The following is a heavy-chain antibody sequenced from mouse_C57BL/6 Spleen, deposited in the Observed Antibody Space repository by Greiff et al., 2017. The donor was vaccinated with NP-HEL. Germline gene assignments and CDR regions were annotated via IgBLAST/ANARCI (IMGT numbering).Heavy chain of an antibody. J-gene: IGHJ4*01. V-gene: IGHV1-36*01. CDR1: GFTFTDYY. CDR3: AREYYAIFSMGY. Sequence: DVQLQESGPVLVKPGPSVKISCKASGFTFTDYYMHWVKQSHGKSLEWIGLVYPYNGGTSYNQKFTGKATLTVDTSSSTAYMELNSLTSEDSAVFYAAREYYAIFSMGYRGQRQSVTVSP. CDR2: VYPYNGGT. D-gene: IGHD1-1*01.